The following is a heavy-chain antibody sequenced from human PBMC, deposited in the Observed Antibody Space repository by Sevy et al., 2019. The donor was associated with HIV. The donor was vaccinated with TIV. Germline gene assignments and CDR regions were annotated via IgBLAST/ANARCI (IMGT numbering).Heavy chain of an antibody. D-gene: IGHD3-16*01. Sequence: GGSLRLSCAASGFTFSANWMNWVRQAPGKGLEWVANIKGDGSDKHYVDSVEGRFTISRDNAKNLLYLQMNSLRDEDTADYYGAHETFGRFESWGQGTLVTVSS. CDR2: IKGDGSDK. J-gene: IGHJ4*02. CDR1: GFTFSANW. V-gene: IGHV3-7*01. CDR3: AHETFGRFES.